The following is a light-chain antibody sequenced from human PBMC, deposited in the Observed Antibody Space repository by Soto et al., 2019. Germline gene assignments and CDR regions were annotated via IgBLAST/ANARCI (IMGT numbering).Light chain of an antibody. CDR2: DVS. V-gene: IGLV2-11*01. CDR3: SSYAGSYSFV. Sequence: QSALTQPRSVSGSPGQSVTISCTGTSSDVGAYNYVSWYQQHPGKAPKFMIYDVSTRPSGVPDRFSGSKSGNTASLIISGLQIEDEVDYYCSSYAGSYSFVFGTGTKLTVL. CDR1: SSDVGAYNY. J-gene: IGLJ1*01.